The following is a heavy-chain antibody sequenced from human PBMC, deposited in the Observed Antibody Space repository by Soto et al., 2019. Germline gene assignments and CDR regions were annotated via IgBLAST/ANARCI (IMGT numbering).Heavy chain of an antibody. J-gene: IGHJ6*03. D-gene: IGHD6-25*01. V-gene: IGHV1-8*01. CDR2: INPHSGNT. CDR1: GYTFTNYD. CDR3: VGALALPAGGEDGYYYNSDA. Sequence: QVQLVQSGAEVKKPGASVKVSCTASGYTFTNYDINWVRQATGQGLEWMGWINPHSGNTGYARKFRARVTMPRNTSITTAYRVLSRFIAEEAAVYYCVGALALPAGGEDGYYYNSDAWGKGTTVIVSS.